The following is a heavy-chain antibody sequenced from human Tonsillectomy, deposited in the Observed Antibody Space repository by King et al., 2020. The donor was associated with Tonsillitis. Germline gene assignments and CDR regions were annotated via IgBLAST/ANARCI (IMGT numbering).Heavy chain of an antibody. CDR2: IKQDGSEK. V-gene: IGHV3-7*03. Sequence: VQLVESGGGLVQPGGGLRLSWSAPGVTCSSDWMIWGVQAPGKGLEWVANIKQDGSEKYYVDSVKGRFTISRDNAKNSLYLQMNSLRAEDTAVYYCARDGGPGWGQGTLVTVSS. CDR1: GVTCSSDW. CDR3: ARDGGPG. J-gene: IGHJ4*02. D-gene: IGHD3-16*01.